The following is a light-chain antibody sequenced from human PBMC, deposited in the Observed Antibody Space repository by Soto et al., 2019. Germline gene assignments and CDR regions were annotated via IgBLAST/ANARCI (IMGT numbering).Light chain of an antibody. V-gene: IGKV3-11*01. CDR2: DAS. CDR1: ESVSSY. J-gene: IGKJ5*01. CDR3: QQRSNLPWT. Sequence: EIVLTQSPATLSLSPGERATLSCSAIESVSSYLAWYQQKPGQAPRLLIYDASNRATGIPVRFSGSGSGTDYTLTVSSLEPEDFAVYYCQQRSNLPWTFGQGTRLEIK.